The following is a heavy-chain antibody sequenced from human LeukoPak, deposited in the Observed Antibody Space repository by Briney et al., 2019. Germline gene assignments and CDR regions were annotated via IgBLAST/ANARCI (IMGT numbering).Heavy chain of an antibody. CDR2: ISSSGSTI. Sequence: GGSLRLSCSASGFAFRIFSMSWIRQAPGKGLEWVSYISSSGSTIYYADSVKGRFTISGDNAKNSLYLQMNSLRAEDTAVYYCARDKDSGSYFYFDYWGQGTLVTVSS. CDR1: GFAFRIFS. V-gene: IGHV3-11*01. CDR3: ARDKDSGSYFYFDY. J-gene: IGHJ4*02. D-gene: IGHD1-26*01.